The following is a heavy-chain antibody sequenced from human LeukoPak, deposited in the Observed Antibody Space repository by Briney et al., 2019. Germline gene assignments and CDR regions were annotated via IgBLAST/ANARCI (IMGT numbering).Heavy chain of an antibody. CDR2: INPNSGGT. V-gene: IGHV1-2*02. D-gene: IGHD6-6*01. CDR1: GYTFTGYY. Sequence: ASVKDSCKASGYTFTGYYMHWVRQAPGQGLEWMGWINPNSGGTNYAQKFQGRVTMTRDTSISTAYMELSRLRSDDTAVYYCARFSFSSSSSPFDYWGQGTLVTVSS. J-gene: IGHJ4*02. CDR3: ARFSFSSSSSPFDY.